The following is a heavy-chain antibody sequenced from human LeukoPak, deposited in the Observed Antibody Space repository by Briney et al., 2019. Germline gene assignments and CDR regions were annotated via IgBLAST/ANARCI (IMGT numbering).Heavy chain of an antibody. CDR1: GFTFSSYE. J-gene: IGHJ4*02. Sequence: PGGSLRLSCAASGFTFSSYEMNWVRQAPGKGLEWVSYISSSGSTIYYADSVKGRFTISRDNSKNTLYLQMNSLRAEDTAVYYCAREGMITVIDYWGQGTLVTVSS. CDR2: ISSSGSTI. V-gene: IGHV3-48*03. D-gene: IGHD3-22*01. CDR3: AREGMITVIDY.